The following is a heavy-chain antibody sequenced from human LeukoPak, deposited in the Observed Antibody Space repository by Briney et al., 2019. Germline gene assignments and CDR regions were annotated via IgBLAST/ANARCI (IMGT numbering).Heavy chain of an antibody. CDR3: ARVSAGVIGMKDVFDI. D-gene: IGHD3-16*02. CDR2: ISRGGSST. V-gene: IGHV3-11*01. J-gene: IGHJ3*02. Sequence: PGGSLRLSCAASGFTFSDYYMSWIRQAPGKGLEWVSYISRGGSSTYYADSVKGRFTISRDNAKNSLYLQMNSLRPEDTAVYYCARVSAGVIGMKDVFDIWGQGTMVTVSS. CDR1: GFTFSDYY.